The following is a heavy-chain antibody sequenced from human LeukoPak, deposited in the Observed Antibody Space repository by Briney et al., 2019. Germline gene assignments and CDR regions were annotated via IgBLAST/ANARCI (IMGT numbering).Heavy chain of an antibody. D-gene: IGHD6-6*01. CDR3: AKLGQLVPEN. V-gene: IGHV3-23*01. CDR2: ISGSSTST. CDR1: GFTFSRFG. Sequence: GGSLGLSCAASGFTFSRFGLHWIRQAPGKGLEWVSTISGSSTSTYYADSVKGRFTISRDNSENALSLQMNSLRAEDTAVYYCAKLGQLVPENWGQGALVTVSS. J-gene: IGHJ4*02.